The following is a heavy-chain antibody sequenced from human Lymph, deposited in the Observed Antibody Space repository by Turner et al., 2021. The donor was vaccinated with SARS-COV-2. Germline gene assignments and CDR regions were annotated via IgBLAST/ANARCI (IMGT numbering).Heavy chain of an antibody. V-gene: IGHV3-53*01. J-gene: IGHJ6*02. Sequence: EVLLVESGGGLIQPGGSLRLSCAASGFTVSYNYMTWVRQAPGKGLEWVSVIYSGGSTYYADSVKGRFTISRDSSKNTLYLQMNSLRAEDTAVYYCARDLMEVGGMDVWGQGTTVTVSS. D-gene: IGHD3-3*01. CDR2: IYSGGST. CDR3: ARDLMEVGGMDV. CDR1: GFTVSYNY.